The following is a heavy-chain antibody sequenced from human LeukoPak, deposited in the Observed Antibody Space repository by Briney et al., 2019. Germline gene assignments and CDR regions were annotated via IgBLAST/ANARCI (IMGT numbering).Heavy chain of an antibody. CDR2: MSGSGGDT. Sequence: PAGSLRLSCAASGFTFSSYAMSWDRPAPGQGLEWVSAMSGSGGDTYYADSVKGPFTMSRDNSKTTLYLQMNSVRAEDPAVYYCAKDRVVLGVMGAGGYWGQGTLVTVSS. CDR3: AKDRVVLGVMGAGGY. CDR1: GFTFSSYA. J-gene: IGHJ4*02. V-gene: IGHV3-23*01. D-gene: IGHD3-10*01.